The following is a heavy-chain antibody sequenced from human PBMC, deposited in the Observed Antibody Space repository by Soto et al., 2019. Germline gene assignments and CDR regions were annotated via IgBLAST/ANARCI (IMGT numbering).Heavy chain of an antibody. J-gene: IGHJ5*02. D-gene: IGHD1-26*01. V-gene: IGHV4-34*01. CDR2: INLGGST. Sequence: SETLSLTCAVYGGPFSDYYWTWIRQPPGKGLEWIGEINLGGSTNYNPSLKSRVAISVDTSKNQFFLRLSSVAAADTAVYYCARGRVGATNWNWFDPWGQGSLVTVSS. CDR3: ARGRVGATNWNWFDP. CDR1: GGPFSDYY.